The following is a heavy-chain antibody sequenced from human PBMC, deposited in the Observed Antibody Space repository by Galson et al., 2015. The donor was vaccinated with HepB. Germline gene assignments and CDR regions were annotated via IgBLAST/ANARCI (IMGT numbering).Heavy chain of an antibody. CDR1: GFTFSSYA. CDR3: AREFGFHDAFDI. Sequence: SLRLSCAASGFTFSSYAMHWVRQAPGKGLEWVAVISYDGSNKYYADSVKGRFTISRDNSKNTLYLQMNSLRAEDTAVYYCAREFGFHDAFDIWGQGTMVTVSS. D-gene: IGHD3-16*01. V-gene: IGHV3-30-3*01. J-gene: IGHJ3*02. CDR2: ISYDGSNK.